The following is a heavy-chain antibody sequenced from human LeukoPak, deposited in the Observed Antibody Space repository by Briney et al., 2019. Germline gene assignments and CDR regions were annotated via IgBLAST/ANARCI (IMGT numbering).Heavy chain of an antibody. CDR2: ISAYNGNA. J-gene: IGHJ2*01. CDR3: ARYWYFDL. V-gene: IGHV1-18*01. CDR1: GFTFTNYG. Sequence: ASVKVSCKASGFTFTNYGVSWVRRAPGQGLEWMGWISAYNGNANYAQKFQDRVTMTTDTSTSTAYMELRSLRSDDTAIYYCARYWYFDLWGRGTLVTVSS.